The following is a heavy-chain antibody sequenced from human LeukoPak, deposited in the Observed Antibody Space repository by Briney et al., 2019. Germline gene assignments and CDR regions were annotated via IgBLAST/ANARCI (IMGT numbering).Heavy chain of an antibody. CDR1: GYTFTGYY. V-gene: IGHV1-2*02. D-gene: IGHD6-19*01. Sequence: ASVKVSCKASGYTFTGYYMHWVRQAPGQGLEWMGWINPNSGGTNYAQKLQGRVTMTTDTSTSTAYMELRSLRSDDTAVYYCAREFIAVADDTDYWGQGTLVTVSS. J-gene: IGHJ4*02. CDR3: AREFIAVADDTDY. CDR2: INPNSGGT.